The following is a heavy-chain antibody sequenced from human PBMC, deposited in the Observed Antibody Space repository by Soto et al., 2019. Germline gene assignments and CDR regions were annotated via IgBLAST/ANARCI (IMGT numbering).Heavy chain of an antibody. V-gene: IGHV4-34*01. J-gene: IGHJ5*02. D-gene: IGHD3-22*01. Sequence: SETLSLTCAVYGGSFSGYYWSWIRQPPGKGLEWIGEINHSGSTNYNPSLKSRVTISVDTSKNQFSLKLSSVTAADTAVYYCARVARGLAAYYYDSSGYNWFDPWGQGTLVTVSS. CDR2: INHSGST. CDR3: ARVARGLAAYYYDSSGYNWFDP. CDR1: GGSFSGYY.